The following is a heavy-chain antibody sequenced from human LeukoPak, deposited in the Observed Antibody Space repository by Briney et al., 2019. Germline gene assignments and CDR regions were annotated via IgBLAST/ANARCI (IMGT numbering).Heavy chain of an antibody. V-gene: IGHV3-53*05. Sequence: PGGSLRLSCAASGFTVSRNYMSWVRQAPGKGLEWVSLIYSDGTTYYADSVKGRFTISRDNSKNTLYLQMSSLRAEDTAVYYCVKDDYSNYYYYGMDVWGQGTTVTVSS. CDR1: GFTVSRNY. CDR2: IYSDGTT. CDR3: VKDDYSNYYYYGMDV. J-gene: IGHJ6*02. D-gene: IGHD4-11*01.